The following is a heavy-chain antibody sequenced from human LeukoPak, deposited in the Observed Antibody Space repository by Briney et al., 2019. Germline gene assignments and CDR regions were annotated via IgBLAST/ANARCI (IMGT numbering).Heavy chain of an antibody. CDR3: ARGGSYGLYYYGMDV. Sequence: SQTLSLTCAVSGGSISSGGYSWSWIRQPPGKGLEWIGYIYHSGSTYYNPSLKSRVTISVDRSKNQFSLKLSSVTAADTAVYYCARGGSYGLYYYGMDVWGQGTTVTVSS. J-gene: IGHJ6*02. D-gene: IGHD4-17*01. CDR1: GGSISSGGYS. V-gene: IGHV4-30-2*01. CDR2: IYHSGST.